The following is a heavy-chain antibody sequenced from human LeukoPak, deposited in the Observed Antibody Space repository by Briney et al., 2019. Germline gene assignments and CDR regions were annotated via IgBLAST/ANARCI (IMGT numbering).Heavy chain of an antibody. CDR2: IHYSGST. Sequence: SETLSLTCTVSGASVSSYYWNWIRQPPGKGLEWIAYIHYSGSTNYNPSLRSRVAMSVDTSKNQFSLRLRSVTATDTAVYYCAGNSASSSGNEPSWGQGTLVTVSS. CDR3: AGNSASSSGNEPS. D-gene: IGHD4-23*01. V-gene: IGHV4-59*08. J-gene: IGHJ5*02. CDR1: GASVSSYY.